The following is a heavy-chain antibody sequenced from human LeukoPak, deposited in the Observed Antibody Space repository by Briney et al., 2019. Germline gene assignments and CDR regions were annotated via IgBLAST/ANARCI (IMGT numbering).Heavy chain of an antibody. J-gene: IGHJ2*01. CDR2: ISYDGSNK. CDR3: AKDPGGSYHYWYFDL. V-gene: IGHV3-30*18. D-gene: IGHD1-26*01. Sequence: GRSLRLSCAASGFTFSSYGMHWVRPAPGKGLEWVAVISYDGSNKYYADSVKGRFTTSRDNSKNTLYLQMNSLRAEDTAVYYCAKDPGGSYHYWYFDLWGRGTLVTVSS. CDR1: GFTFSSYG.